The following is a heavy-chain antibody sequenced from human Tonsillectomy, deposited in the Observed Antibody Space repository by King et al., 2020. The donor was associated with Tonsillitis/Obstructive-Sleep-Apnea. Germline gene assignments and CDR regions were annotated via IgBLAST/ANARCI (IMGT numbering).Heavy chain of an antibody. V-gene: IGHV1-69*01. Sequence: VQLVESGAEVKKPGSSVKVSCKASGGTFSSYAISWVRQAPGQGLEWMGGIIPIFGTENYAQKFQGRVTITADESTSTAYMELSSLRSEDTAVYYCARDHYDFWSGTYYYYYMDVWGKGTTVTVSS. CDR2: IIPIFGTE. D-gene: IGHD3-3*01. CDR3: ARDHYDFWSGTYYYYYMDV. CDR1: GGTFSSYA. J-gene: IGHJ6*03.